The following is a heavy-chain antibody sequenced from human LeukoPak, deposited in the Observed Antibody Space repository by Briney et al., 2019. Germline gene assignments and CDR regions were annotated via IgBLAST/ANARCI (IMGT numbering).Heavy chain of an antibody. D-gene: IGHD3-10*01. J-gene: IGHJ5*02. CDR1: GDSISSSSFY. CDR3: ARVPYRNYYGSRTYYNVNWFDP. V-gene: IGHV4-39*07. Sequence: SETLSLTCTVSGDSISSSSFYWGWIRQPPGKGLEWIATIYYSGTTYYNPSLKRLITISVDTSKNQFSLRVNSVTAADTAMYFCARVPYRNYYGSRTYYNVNWFDPWGQGTLVTVSS. CDR2: IYYSGTT.